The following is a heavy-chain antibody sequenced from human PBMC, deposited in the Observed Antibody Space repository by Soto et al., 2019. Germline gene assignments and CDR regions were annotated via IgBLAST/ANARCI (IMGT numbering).Heavy chain of an antibody. D-gene: IGHD2-2*03. J-gene: IGHJ5*02. V-gene: IGHV4-30-2*01. Sequence: SETLSLTCAVSGGSISSGGYSWSWIRQPPGKGLEWIGYIYHSGRTYYNPSLKSRFTISVYRSKSHFSLKLSSLTAADTPVYYCASSVDIVLVPAPRQVGWFGTWGQGTLVSVSS. CDR3: ASSVDIVLVPAPRQVGWFGT. CDR1: GGSISSGGYS. CDR2: IYHSGRT.